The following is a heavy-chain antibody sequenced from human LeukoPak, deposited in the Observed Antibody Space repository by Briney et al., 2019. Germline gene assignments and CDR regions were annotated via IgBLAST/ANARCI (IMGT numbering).Heavy chain of an antibody. Sequence: GGSLRLSCTVSGFIFSDSWMAWIRQAPGKGLEWVAIIEKNGSGKNYVDSVKGRFIISRDNAKNSLYLQMNSLRAEDTAVYYCARALSGWGQGTLVTVSS. J-gene: IGHJ4*02. CDR1: GFIFSDSW. D-gene: IGHD3-3*01. CDR2: IEKNGSGK. V-gene: IGHV3-7*03. CDR3: ARALSG.